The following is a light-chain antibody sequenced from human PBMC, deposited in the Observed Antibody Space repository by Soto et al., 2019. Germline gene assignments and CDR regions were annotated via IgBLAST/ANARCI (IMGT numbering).Light chain of an antibody. CDR2: AAS. J-gene: IGKJ2*01. V-gene: IGKV1-39*01. Sequence: DIQMTQSPSSLSASIGDRVTITCRAGHSISTYLNWYQQKPGKAPKLLIYAASSLQSGVPSRFSGSGSGTDFTLTINSLQPEDFATYYCQHTYSAPYTFGQGTKLKIK. CDR1: HSISTY. CDR3: QHTYSAPYT.